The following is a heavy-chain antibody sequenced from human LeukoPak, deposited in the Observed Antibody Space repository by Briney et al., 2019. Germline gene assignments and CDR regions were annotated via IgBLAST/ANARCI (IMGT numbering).Heavy chain of an antibody. D-gene: IGHD2-2*01. Sequence: GVSVTLSCAASGFTFSSFAMSWVRQSPGKGLEWVSAFSGSGGSTYYADSVKGRFTISRDNSKNTLFLQMNSLRAEDTAVYYCAKDRSCSGSSCNVGSWGQGTMVTVSS. CDR3: AKDRSCSGSSCNVGS. CDR1: GFTFSSFA. V-gene: IGHV3-23*01. J-gene: IGHJ3*01. CDR2: FSGSGGST.